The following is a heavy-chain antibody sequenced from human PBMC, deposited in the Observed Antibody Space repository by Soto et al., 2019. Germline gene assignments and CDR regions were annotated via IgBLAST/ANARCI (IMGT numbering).Heavy chain of an antibody. CDR2: IKQDGSEK. V-gene: IGHV3-7*02. D-gene: IGHD3-3*01. CDR3: ARYSLDGSNYDFWSGYPQPFDY. CDR1: GFTFSSYW. J-gene: IGHJ4*02. Sequence: EVQLVESGGGLVQPGGSLRLSCAASGFTFSSYWMSWVRQAPGKGLEWVANIKQDGSEKYYVDSVKGRFTISRDNAKNSLHLQMNSLRAEDTAEYYCARYSLDGSNYDFWSGYPQPFDYWGQGTLVTVSS.